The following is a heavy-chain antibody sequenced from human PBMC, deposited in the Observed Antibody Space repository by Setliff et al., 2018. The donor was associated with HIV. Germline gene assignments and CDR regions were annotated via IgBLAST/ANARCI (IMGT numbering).Heavy chain of an antibody. CDR2: ISGSGIGS. J-gene: IGHJ1*01. Sequence: HPGGSLRLSCAASGFTFSRYAMTWVRQAPGKGLEWVSAISGSGIGSYYPDSVKGRFTISRDNSKNTLFLQMNSLRAEDTAVYYCAGESSIAVAEYFQHWGQGTLVTVSS. CDR3: AGESSIAVAEYFQH. CDR1: GFTFSRYA. D-gene: IGHD6-19*01. V-gene: IGHV3-23*01.